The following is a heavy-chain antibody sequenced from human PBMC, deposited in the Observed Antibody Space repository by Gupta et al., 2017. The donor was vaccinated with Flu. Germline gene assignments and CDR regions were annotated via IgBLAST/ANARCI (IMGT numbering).Heavy chain of an antibody. CDR1: GFTFSSYG. J-gene: IGHJ4*02. Sequence: QVQLVESGGGVVQPGRSRRLSCAASGFTFSSYGMHWVRQAPGKGLEWVAVISYDGSNKYYADSVKGRFTIARDNSKNTLYLQRNRLRAEDTAVYYCAKSYYYGSGSYDRQGGLFDYWGQGTLVTVSS. CDR3: AKSYYYGSGSYDRQGGLFDY. CDR2: ISYDGSNK. D-gene: IGHD3-10*01. V-gene: IGHV3-30*18.